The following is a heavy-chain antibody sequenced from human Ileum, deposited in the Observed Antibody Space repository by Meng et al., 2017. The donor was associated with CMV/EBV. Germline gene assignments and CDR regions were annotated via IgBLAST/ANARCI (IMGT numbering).Heavy chain of an antibody. CDR3: ASAPPTYDFWAGDYFDY. D-gene: IGHD3-3*01. CDR1: SISSSKG. J-gene: IGHJ4*02. Sequence: SISSSKGWSWGRQPPGKGLEWIGEIYHSGSTNYNPSLKSRVTISVDKSKNQFSLKLSSVTAADTAVYYCASAPPTYDFWAGDYFDYWGQGTLVTVSS. CDR2: IYHSGST. V-gene: IGHV4-4*02.